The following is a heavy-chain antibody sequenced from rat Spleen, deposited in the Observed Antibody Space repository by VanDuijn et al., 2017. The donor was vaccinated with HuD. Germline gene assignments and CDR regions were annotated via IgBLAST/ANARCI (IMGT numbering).Heavy chain of an antibody. Sequence: EVQLVESGGGLVQPGRSLKLSCVASGFTFNNYWMTWIRQAPGKGLEWVASITNTGGSTYYPDSVKGRFTISRDNAKSTLYLQMNSLRSEDTATYYCTRDLKGARDWYFDFWGPGTMVTVSS. CDR2: ITNTGGST. V-gene: IGHV5-31*01. CDR3: TRDLKGARDWYFDF. J-gene: IGHJ1*01. D-gene: IGHD5-1*01. CDR1: GFTFNNYW.